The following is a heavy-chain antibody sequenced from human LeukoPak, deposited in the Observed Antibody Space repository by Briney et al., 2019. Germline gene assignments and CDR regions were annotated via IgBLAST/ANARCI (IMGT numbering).Heavy chain of an antibody. CDR2: IYTSGST. D-gene: IGHD6-13*01. J-gene: IGHJ4*02. V-gene: IGHV4-61*02. CDR3: ARHKLYSSSPRGGFDY. CDR1: GGSISSGSYY. Sequence: SETLSLTCTVSGGSISSGSYYWSWIRQPAGKGLEWIGRIYTSGSTNYNPSLKSRVTISVDTSKNQFSLKLSSVTAADTAVYYCARHKLYSSSPRGGFDYWGQGTLVTVSS.